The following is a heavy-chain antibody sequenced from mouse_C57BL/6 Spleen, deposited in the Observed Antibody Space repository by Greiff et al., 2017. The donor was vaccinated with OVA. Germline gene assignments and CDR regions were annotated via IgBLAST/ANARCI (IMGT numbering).Heavy chain of an antibody. J-gene: IGHJ2*01. Sequence: VQLQQPGAELVRPGSSVKLSCKASGYTFPSYWMDWVKQRPGQGLEWIGNIYPSDSETHYNQKFKDKATLTVDKSSSTAYMQLSSLTSEDSAVYYCAREANWLFDYWGQGTTLTVSS. CDR1: GYTFPSYW. V-gene: IGHV1-61*01. CDR2: IYPSDSET. D-gene: IGHD4-1*01. CDR3: AREANWLFDY.